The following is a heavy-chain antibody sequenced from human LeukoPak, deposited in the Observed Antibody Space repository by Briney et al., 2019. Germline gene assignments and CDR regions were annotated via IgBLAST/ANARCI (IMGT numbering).Heavy chain of an antibody. CDR2: IYSSGST. CDR1: AGSLSSNY. V-gene: IGHV4-59*08. J-gene: IGHJ5*02. Sequence: SETLSLTCTVSAGSLSSNYWSWIRQPPGKGLEWIAYIYSSGSTKYNPSLKSRVTISVDTSKNQFSLKLSSVTAADTAVYYCARTASHLNNWFDPWGQGTLVTVSS. D-gene: IGHD2-2*01. CDR3: ARTASHLNNWFDP.